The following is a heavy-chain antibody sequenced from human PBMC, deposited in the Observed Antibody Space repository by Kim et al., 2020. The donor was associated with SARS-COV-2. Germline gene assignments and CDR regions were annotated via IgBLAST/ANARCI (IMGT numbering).Heavy chain of an antibody. J-gene: IGHJ4*02. Sequence: GGSLRLSCAASGFTFSSSAMSWVRQAPGKGLEWVSLITGSGGSTYSADSVKGRFTVSRDTSKNTLSLQMNSLRAEDTAVYYCAQDIRPTFWGQGTPVTVS. CDR1: GFTFSSSA. CDR2: ITGSGGST. CDR3: AQDIRPTF. V-gene: IGHV3-23*01.